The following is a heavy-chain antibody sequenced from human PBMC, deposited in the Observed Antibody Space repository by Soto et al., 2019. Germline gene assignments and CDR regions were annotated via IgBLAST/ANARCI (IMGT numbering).Heavy chain of an antibody. J-gene: IGHJ4*02. D-gene: IGHD3-16*01. CDR3: ARRYGSSFDY. V-gene: IGHV4-4*02. CDR2: IFHSGST. Sequence: SETLSLTCAVSGGSIRSNNRWSWVRQPPGKGLEWIGEIFHSGSTNYNPSLKTRVTISVDKSKNQFSLKLSSVTAADTAVYYCARRYGSSFDYWGQGTQVTVSS. CDR1: GGSIRSNNR.